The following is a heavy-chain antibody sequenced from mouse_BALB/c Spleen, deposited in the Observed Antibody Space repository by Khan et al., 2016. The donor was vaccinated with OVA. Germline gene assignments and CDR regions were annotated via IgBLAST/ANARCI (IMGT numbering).Heavy chain of an antibody. CDR2: ISTGDHYT. J-gene: IGHJ4*01. CDR3: ARSLVDYYAMDY. CDR1: GFTFSSFA. D-gene: IGHD2-2*01. Sequence: EVELVESGGGVVKPGGSLKLSCSASGFTFSSFAMSWVRQTPEKRLEWVATISTGDHYTFYPDSVKGRFTVSRDNARNTLYLQVSSLRSEDTAMYYCARSLVDYYAMDYWGQGTSVTVSS. V-gene: IGHV5-9-3*01.